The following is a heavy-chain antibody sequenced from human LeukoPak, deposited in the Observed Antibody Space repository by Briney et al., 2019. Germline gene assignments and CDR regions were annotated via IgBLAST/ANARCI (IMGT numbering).Heavy chain of an antibody. CDR2: IYSGGST. J-gene: IGHJ4*02. Sequence: PGGSLRLSCAASGFTFSSYAMSWVRQAPGKGLEWVSVIYSGGSTYYADSVKGRFTISRDNSKNTLYLQMNSLRAEDTAVYYCARDDIAVAGKDYWGQGTLVTGSS. V-gene: IGHV3-66*01. CDR1: GFTFSSYA. CDR3: ARDDIAVAGKDY. D-gene: IGHD6-19*01.